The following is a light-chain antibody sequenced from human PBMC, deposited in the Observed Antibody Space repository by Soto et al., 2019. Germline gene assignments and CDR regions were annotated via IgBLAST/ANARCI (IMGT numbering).Light chain of an antibody. CDR2: RNN. V-gene: IGLV1-47*01. CDR3: TAWDDTLRGPL. Sequence: QSVLTQPPSAPGTPGQRVTISCSGSSSNIGSNYVYWYQQLPGTAPKLLIYRNNQRPSGVPDRFSGSKSGPSASLAISGVRSEDEADYYCTAWDDTLRGPLFGGGTKVTVL. CDR1: SSNIGSNY. J-gene: IGLJ2*01.